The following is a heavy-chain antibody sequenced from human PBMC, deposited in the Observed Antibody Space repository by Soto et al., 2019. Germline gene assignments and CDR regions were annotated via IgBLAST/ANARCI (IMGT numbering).Heavy chain of an antibody. Sequence: SLRLACAASGFTFYDYAIHCFRQAPGKWLEWVSGISWNSGSIGYADSVKGRFTISRDNAKNSLYLQMNSLRAEDTDLYYCAKGSSSWEDFDYWGQGTLVTVSS. D-gene: IGHD6-13*01. CDR1: GFTFYDYA. CDR3: AKGSSSWEDFDY. CDR2: ISWNSGSI. J-gene: IGHJ4*02. V-gene: IGHV3-9*01.